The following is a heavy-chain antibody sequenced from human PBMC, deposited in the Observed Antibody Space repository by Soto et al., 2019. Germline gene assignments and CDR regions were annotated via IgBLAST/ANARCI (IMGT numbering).Heavy chain of an antibody. CDR3: ARDLGGCSAGSCRHNWFDP. Sequence: GASVKVSCKASGGTFSSYAISWVRRAPGQGLEWMGGIIPIYGTANYAQKFQDRVTITADESTSTASMELSSLTSDDTAVYYCARDLGGCSAGSCRHNWFDPWGQGTLVTVSS. V-gene: IGHV1-69*13. D-gene: IGHD2-15*01. CDR2: IIPIYGTA. J-gene: IGHJ5*02. CDR1: GGTFSSYA.